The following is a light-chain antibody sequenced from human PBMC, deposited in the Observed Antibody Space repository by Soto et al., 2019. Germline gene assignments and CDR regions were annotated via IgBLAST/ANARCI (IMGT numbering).Light chain of an antibody. CDR3: QQTSAFPRT. Sequence: IQMTQSPSSVSACVGDRLTITCRASRDISNSLAWYQQTPGKAPKLLLRGASSLHRGVPSRFSGGGAGTEFTLTISSLQPEDFATYYCQQTSAFPRTFGQGTKADIK. J-gene: IGKJ1*01. CDR2: GAS. V-gene: IGKV1-12*01. CDR1: RDISNS.